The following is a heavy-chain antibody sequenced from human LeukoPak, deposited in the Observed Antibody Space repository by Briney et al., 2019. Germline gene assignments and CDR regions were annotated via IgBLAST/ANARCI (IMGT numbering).Heavy chain of an antibody. D-gene: IGHD1/OR15-1a*01. J-gene: IGHJ4*02. CDR1: GFTVSSNY. Sequence: GGSLRLSCAASGFTVSSNYMSWVRQASGKGLEWVGRIRSKANSYATAYAASVKGRFTISRDDSKNTAYLQMNSLKTEDTAVYYCTGTIKQYYFDYWGQGTLVTVSS. V-gene: IGHV3-73*01. CDR2: IRSKANSYAT. CDR3: TGTIKQYYFDY.